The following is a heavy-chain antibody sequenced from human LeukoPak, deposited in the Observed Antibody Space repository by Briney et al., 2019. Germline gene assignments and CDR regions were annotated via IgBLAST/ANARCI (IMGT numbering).Heavy chain of an antibody. V-gene: IGHV3-23*01. D-gene: IGHD2-15*01. CDR2: ISRSGGST. J-gene: IGHJ4*02. Sequence: GGSLRLSCAASAFTFSSYAMSWVRQAPGKGLEWVSAISRSGGSTYYADSVKGRFTISRDNSKNTLYLQMNSLRAEDTAVYYCAKSEAVVGSYYFDYWGQGTLVTVSS. CDR3: AKSEAVVGSYYFDY. CDR1: AFTFSSYA.